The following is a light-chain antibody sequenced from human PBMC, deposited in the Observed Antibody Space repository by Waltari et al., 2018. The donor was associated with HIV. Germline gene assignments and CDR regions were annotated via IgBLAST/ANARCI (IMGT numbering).Light chain of an antibody. Sequence: DIHMTQSPPTLTASIGDRLNITCRASQTVGDWLAWYQQKPGEAPTLLIYRATTVENGVPSRFSGSASGTDFTLAIDSLHPDDFATYYCHQYSNYLGSFGQGTRVQLK. J-gene: IGKJ1*01. CDR1: QTVGDW. CDR2: RAT. V-gene: IGKV1-5*03. CDR3: HQYSNYLGS.